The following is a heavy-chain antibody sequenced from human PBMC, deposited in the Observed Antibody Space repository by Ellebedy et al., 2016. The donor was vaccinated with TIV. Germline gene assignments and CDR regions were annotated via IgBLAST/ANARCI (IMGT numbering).Heavy chain of an antibody. Sequence: PGGSLRLSCATSGFTFSSYTMHWVRQAPGKGLAYISAISCNGDKTYYVNSVKGRFTISRDNSKNTLHLQMDSLRPEDMAVYYCVRERGERGYDYDYWGQGTLVTVSS. CDR3: VRERGERGYDYDY. J-gene: IGHJ4*02. D-gene: IGHD5-12*01. V-gene: IGHV3-64*01. CDR2: ISCNGDKT. CDR1: GFTFSSYT.